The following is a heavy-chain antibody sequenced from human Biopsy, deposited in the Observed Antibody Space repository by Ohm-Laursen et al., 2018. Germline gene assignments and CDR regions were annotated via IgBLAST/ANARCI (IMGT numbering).Heavy chain of an antibody. J-gene: IGHJ4*02. Sequence: TLSLTCTVSGDSITTYYWDWIRQAPGKGLEWIGNIYYRGNTNYSPSLKSRVTISLDTSKNQFSLKLNSVTATDTAVYYCARGSNDFGGLYFPRWGQGTLLTVSS. CDR2: IYYRGNT. D-gene: IGHD4-23*01. CDR3: ARGSNDFGGLYFPR. CDR1: GDSITTYY. V-gene: IGHV4-59*08.